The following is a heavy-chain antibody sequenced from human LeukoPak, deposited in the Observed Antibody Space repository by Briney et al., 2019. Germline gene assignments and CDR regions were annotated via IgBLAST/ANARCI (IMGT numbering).Heavy chain of an antibody. V-gene: IGHV3-43*01. J-gene: IGHJ4*02. Sequence: GGSLRLSCAASGFTFEDYTMFWVRQAPGKGLEWVSLISWDGGSTYYADSVRGRFTVSRDNSKNSLYLQMNTLRTEDSALYYCARGQRITPPYYFDYWGQGTLVTVSS. CDR2: ISWDGGST. D-gene: IGHD1-14*01. CDR3: ARGQRITPPYYFDY. CDR1: GFTFEDYT.